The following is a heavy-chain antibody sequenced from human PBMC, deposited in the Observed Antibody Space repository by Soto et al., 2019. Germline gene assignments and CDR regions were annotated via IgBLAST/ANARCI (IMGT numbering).Heavy chain of an antibody. CDR3: AREDGDILTGDFDY. D-gene: IGHD3-9*01. CDR2: ISSSSSTI. CDR1: GFTFSSYS. J-gene: IGHJ4*02. V-gene: IGHV3-48*01. Sequence: PGGSLRLSCAASGFTFSSYSMNWVRQAPGKGLEWVSYISSSSSTIYYADTVKGRFTISRDNAKNSLYLQMNSLRAEDTAVYYCAREDGDILTGDFDYWGQGTLVTISS.